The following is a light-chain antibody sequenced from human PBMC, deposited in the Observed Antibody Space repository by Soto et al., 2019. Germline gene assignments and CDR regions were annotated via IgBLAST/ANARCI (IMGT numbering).Light chain of an antibody. J-gene: IGLJ1*01. CDR3: GTWDSRLNVYV. Sequence: QSVLTQPPSVSAAPGQKVTISCSGSGSNIGRNFVSWYQQFPGTAPLLLVYDNNKRPAGTPDRFSVSKSGTSATLGITGLQTGDEADYVCGTWDSRLNVYVFGTGTKVTVL. CDR1: GSNIGRNF. V-gene: IGLV1-51*01. CDR2: DNN.